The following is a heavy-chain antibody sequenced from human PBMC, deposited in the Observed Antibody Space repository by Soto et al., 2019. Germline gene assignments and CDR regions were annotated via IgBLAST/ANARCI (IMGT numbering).Heavy chain of an antibody. CDR3: ARTRLRYFDWTLDY. D-gene: IGHD3-9*01. CDR1: GGSISSYY. Sequence: PSETLSLTCTVSGGSISSYYWSWIRQPPGKGLEWIGYIYYSGSTNYNPSLKSRVTISVDTSKNQFSLKLSSVTAADTAVYYCARTRLRYFDWTLDYWCQGTQVTVS. V-gene: IGHV4-59*01. J-gene: IGHJ4*02. CDR2: IYYSGST.